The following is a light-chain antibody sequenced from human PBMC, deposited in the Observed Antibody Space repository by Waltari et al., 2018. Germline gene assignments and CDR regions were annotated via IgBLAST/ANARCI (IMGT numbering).Light chain of an antibody. CDR3: QSYDSSNQV. CDR2: EDN. CDR1: SGSIASNY. J-gene: IGLJ3*02. V-gene: IGLV6-57*01. Sequence: NFMLTQPHSVSESPGKTVTISCTRSSGSIASNYVQWYQQRPGSSPTTVIYEDNQRPSGLRARFSGSIDSPSNSAALTISGLKTEDEADYYCQSYDSSNQVFGGGTKLTVL.